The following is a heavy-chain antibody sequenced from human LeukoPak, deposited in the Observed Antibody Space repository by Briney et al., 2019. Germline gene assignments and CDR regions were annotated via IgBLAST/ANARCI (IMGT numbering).Heavy chain of an antibody. J-gene: IGHJ6*02. CDR3: AAGELFDYYYYYGMDV. D-gene: IGHD3-10*01. V-gene: IGHV4-39*01. CDR2: SYYAGGA. Sequence: PSETLSLTCTVSGGSISSSRYYWAWIRQPPGKGLEWIGISYYAGGAHYNPSLKSRALISLDTSKKEISLRLTSVTAADTARYYCAAGELFDYYYYYGMDVWGQGTTVTVSS. CDR1: GGSISSSRYY.